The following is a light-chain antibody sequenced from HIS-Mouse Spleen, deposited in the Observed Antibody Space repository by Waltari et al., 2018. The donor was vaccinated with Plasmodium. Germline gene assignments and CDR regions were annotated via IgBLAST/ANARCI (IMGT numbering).Light chain of an antibody. V-gene: IGLV3-10*01. J-gene: IGLJ3*02. CDR2: EDS. CDR3: YSTDSSGNHRV. Sequence: VSPGQTARITCSGDALPKNYAYWYQQKSGQAPVLVIYEDSKRPSGIPERFSGSSSGTMATLTISGAQVEDEADYYCYSTDSSGNHRVFGGGTKLTVL. CDR1: ALPKNY.